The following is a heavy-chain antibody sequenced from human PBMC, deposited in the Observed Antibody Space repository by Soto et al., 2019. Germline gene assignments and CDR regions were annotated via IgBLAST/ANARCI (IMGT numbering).Heavy chain of an antibody. D-gene: IGHD3-3*01. CDR2: ISYDGSNK. CDR3: AKDRALFGVAFHFDY. J-gene: IGHJ4*02. Sequence: QVQLVESGGGVVQPGRSLRLSCAASGFTFSSYGMHWVRQAPGKGLERVAVISYDGSNKYYAYSVKGRFTISRDNYKNQLYLQMNSLRAEDTAVYYCAKDRALFGVAFHFDYWGQGTLVTVSS. CDR1: GFTFSSYG. V-gene: IGHV3-30*18.